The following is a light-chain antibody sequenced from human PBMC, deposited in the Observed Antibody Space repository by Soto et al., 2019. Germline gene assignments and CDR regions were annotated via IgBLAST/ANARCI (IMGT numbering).Light chain of an antibody. CDR1: QSISDT. J-gene: IGKJ4*01. Sequence: EIVMTQSPATLSVSPGGRATLSCRASQSISDTLAWYQQKPGQAPRLLIYGASTRATGITARFSASGSGTEFTLTINSLQSEDFAVYYCRQYGRSLGFAVGGGTKVDIK. CDR3: RQYGRSLGFA. V-gene: IGKV3-15*01. CDR2: GAS.